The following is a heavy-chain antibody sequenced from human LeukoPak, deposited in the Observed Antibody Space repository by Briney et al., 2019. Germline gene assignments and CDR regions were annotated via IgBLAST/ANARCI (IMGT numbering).Heavy chain of an antibody. CDR2: IYYSGST. CDR1: GGSISSDY. J-gene: IGHJ4*02. V-gene: IGHV4-59*01. Sequence: SETLSLTSTPSGGSISSDYWRWIRQPPGKGLEWIGYIYYSGSTNYNPSLKSRVTISVDTSKNQFSLKLSSVTAADTAVYYCAGRRDGYTAPSTVFDYGGQGTLVTVSS. CDR3: AGRRDGYTAPSTVFDY. D-gene: IGHD5-24*01.